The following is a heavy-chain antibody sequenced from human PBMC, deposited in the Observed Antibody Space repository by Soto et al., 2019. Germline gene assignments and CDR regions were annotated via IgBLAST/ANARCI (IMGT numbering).Heavy chain of an antibody. CDR1: GFTFSPYS. J-gene: IGHJ4*02. Sequence: VQLVESGGGLVKPGGSLRLSCAVSGFTFSPYSMNWVRQAPGKGLEWVSYISSGSSYMYYADSVKGRFTISRDDAKSSLYLQMNSLRAEDTAVYYCATGHIEVAGKDDYWGQGTLVTVSS. CDR3: ATGHIEVAGKDDY. D-gene: IGHD6-19*01. V-gene: IGHV3-21*06. CDR2: ISSGSSYM.